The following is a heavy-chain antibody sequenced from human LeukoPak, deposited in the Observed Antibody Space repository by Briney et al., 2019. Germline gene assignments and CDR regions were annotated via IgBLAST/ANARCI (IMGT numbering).Heavy chain of an antibody. Sequence: PSETLSLTCAVSGGSFSGYYWSWIRQPPGKGPEGIGKISHSGSTNYNPSLKSRVTISVDTSTNQFSLNLSSVTAADTAVYYCARSANAFDIWGQGTMVTVSS. CDR3: ARSANAFDI. CDR2: ISHSGST. CDR1: GGSFSGYY. J-gene: IGHJ3*02. V-gene: IGHV4-34*01.